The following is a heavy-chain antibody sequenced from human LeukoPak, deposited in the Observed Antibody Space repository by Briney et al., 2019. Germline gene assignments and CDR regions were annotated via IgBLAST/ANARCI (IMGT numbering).Heavy chain of an antibody. Sequence: GGSLRLSCAASGFTFSSYWMSWVRQAPGKGLEWVANIKQDGSEKYYVDSVKGRFTTSRDNAKNSLYLQMNSLRAEDTAVYYCARSRRAAAGIGGYWGQGTLVTVSS. CDR3: ARSRRAAAGIGGY. J-gene: IGHJ4*02. D-gene: IGHD6-13*01. CDR2: IKQDGSEK. V-gene: IGHV3-7*01. CDR1: GFTFSSYW.